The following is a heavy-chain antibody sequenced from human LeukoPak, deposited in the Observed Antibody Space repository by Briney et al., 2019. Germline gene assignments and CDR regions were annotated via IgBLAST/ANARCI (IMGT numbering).Heavy chain of an antibody. V-gene: IGHV1-2*02. CDR1: GYTFTGYY. J-gene: IGHJ5*02. CDR3: ARVPGRTNWFDP. D-gene: IGHD1-1*01. CDR2: INPNSGGT. Sequence: ASVKVSCKASGYTFTGYYIHWVRQAPGQGPEWMGWINPNSGGTNYAQKFKGRVTMTRDTSISTAYMDLSRLRSDDTAVYYCARVPGRTNWFDPWGQGTLVTVS.